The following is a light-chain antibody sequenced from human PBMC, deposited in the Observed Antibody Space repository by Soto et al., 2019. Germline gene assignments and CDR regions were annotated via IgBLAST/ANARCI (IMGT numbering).Light chain of an antibody. Sequence: DIQITQSPSSLSASVGDRVTIACRATQSINIYLNWYQQKPGKAPKIMIYGATTLQSGVPSRFSADGSGTNFNLTISSLQPEDFATYYCQETSSGPPFTFGPGTKVDIK. V-gene: IGKV1-39*01. J-gene: IGKJ3*01. CDR3: QETSSGPPFT. CDR2: GAT. CDR1: QSINIY.